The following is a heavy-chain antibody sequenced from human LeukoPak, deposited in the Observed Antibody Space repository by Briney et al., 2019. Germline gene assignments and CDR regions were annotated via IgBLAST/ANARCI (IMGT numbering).Heavy chain of an antibody. Sequence: PGGSLRLSCAASGFTFSSYGMHWVRQAPGKGLEWVAVIWYDGSNKYYADSVKGRFTISRDNSKSTLYLEMNSLRADDTAVYYCVKRGNTISFFDPWGQGTLVTVSS. V-gene: IGHV3-33*06. D-gene: IGHD5-24*01. CDR1: GFTFSSYG. CDR3: VKRGNTISFFDP. CDR2: IWYDGSNK. J-gene: IGHJ5*02.